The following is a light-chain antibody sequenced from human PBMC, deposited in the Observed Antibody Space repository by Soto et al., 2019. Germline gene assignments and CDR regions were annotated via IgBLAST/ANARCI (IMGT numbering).Light chain of an antibody. J-gene: IGKJ5*01. Sequence: IVSTQSPVTLCLSPRDSPTLYCRSRQSVSSSNLAWYQQKRGQSPRLLIYGASSRATGIPDRFSGSGSGTDFTLTISRLEPEDFAVYYCQQYGSSPPAAINFGQGTRLEIK. CDR2: GAS. CDR3: QQYGSSPPAAIN. CDR1: QSVSSSN. V-gene: IGKV3-20*01.